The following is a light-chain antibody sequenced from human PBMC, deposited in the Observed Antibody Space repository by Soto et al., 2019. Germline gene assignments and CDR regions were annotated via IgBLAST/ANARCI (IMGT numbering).Light chain of an antibody. CDR1: SSNIGAGYD. CDR3: CSYAGSYTLGV. J-gene: IGLJ1*01. Sequence: QSVLTQPPSVSGAAGQSVTISCSGSSSNIGAGYDVHWYQQFPGGAPKSLIFGNYNRPSGVPNRFSGSRSGSSASLAIAGLQPEDEADYYCCSYAGSYTLGVFGTGTKVTVL. V-gene: IGLV1-40*01. CDR2: GNY.